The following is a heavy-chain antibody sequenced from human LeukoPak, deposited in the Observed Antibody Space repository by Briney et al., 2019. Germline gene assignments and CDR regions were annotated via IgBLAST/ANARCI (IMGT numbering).Heavy chain of an antibody. D-gene: IGHD5-24*01. V-gene: IGHV4-61*02. CDR1: GGSISRGSYY. CDR3: ARDLEMAFDY. Sequence: SQTLSLTCTVSGGSISRGSYYWSWIRQPAGKGLEWIGRIYTSGSTNYNPSLKSRVTISVDTSKNQFSLKLSSVTAADTAVYYCARDLEMAFDYWGQGTLVTVSS. J-gene: IGHJ4*02. CDR2: IYTSGST.